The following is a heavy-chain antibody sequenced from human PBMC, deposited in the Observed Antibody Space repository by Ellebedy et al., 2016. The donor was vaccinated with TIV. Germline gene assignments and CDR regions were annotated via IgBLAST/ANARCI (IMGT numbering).Heavy chain of an antibody. CDR1: GFTFRKYG. V-gene: IGHV3-30*02. D-gene: IGHD2-15*01. CDR2: IWNDGTNK. Sequence: PGGSLRLSCAASGFTFRKYGMHWVRQAPGKGLEWVSFIWNDGTNKYYADSVKGRFTISRDNSNNTLSLPLNNLRAEDTAVYYCANGHCSGDTCYPGPKFFDYWGPGALVTVSS. J-gene: IGHJ4*02. CDR3: ANGHCSGDTCYPGPKFFDY.